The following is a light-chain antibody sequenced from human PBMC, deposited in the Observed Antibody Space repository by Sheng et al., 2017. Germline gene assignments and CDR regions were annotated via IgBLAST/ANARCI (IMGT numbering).Light chain of an antibody. CDR1: QSVSSNY. V-gene: IGKV3-20*01. Sequence: EIVLTQSPGTLSLSPGERATLSCRASQSVSSNYLAWYQQKSGQTPRLLIYGASSRATGIPDRFSGIGSGTDFTLTISRLELEDFVVYYCQQYGSSPPYSFGQGTKVEIK. CDR3: QQYGSSPPYS. J-gene: IGKJ2*03. CDR2: GAS.